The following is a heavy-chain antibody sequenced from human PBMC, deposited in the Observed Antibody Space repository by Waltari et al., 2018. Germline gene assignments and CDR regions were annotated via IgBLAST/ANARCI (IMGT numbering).Heavy chain of an antibody. V-gene: IGHV4-34*01. Sequence: QVQLQQWGAGLLKPSETLSLTCAVYGGSFSGYYWSWIRQTHGKGLEWIGEINHSGSTNYNPSLKSRVTISVDTSNNQFSLKLSSVTAADTAVYYCARGYWLHSYLGYYGMDVWGQGTTVTVSS. CDR1: GGSFSGYY. D-gene: IGHD6-19*01. J-gene: IGHJ6*02. CDR3: ARGYWLHSYLGYYGMDV. CDR2: INHSGST.